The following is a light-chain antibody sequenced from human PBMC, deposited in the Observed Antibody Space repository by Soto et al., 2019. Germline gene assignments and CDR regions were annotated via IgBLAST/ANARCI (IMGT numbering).Light chain of an antibody. V-gene: IGKV3-11*01. Sequence: EVVLTQSPDTLSLSPGERATLSCRASQSVSSFLAWYQQKPGQAPRLLIYDASNRATGIPDRFSGSGSGTDFSLTINRLEPEDSAVYYCQQYDTSPRTFGQGTKVDIK. CDR2: DAS. CDR1: QSVSSF. CDR3: QQYDTSPRT. J-gene: IGKJ1*01.